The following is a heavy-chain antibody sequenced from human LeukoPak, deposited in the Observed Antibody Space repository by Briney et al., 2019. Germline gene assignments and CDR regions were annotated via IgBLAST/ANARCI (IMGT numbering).Heavy chain of an antibody. CDR1: GGSISSSNW. J-gene: IGHJ4*02. V-gene: IGHV4-4*02. D-gene: IGHD6-19*01. CDR2: IYHSGST. Sequence: SGTLSLTCAVSGGSISSSNWWSWVRQPPGKGLEWIGEIYHSGSTNYNPSLKSRVTISVDTSKKQFSLKLSSVTAADTAVYYCARFSSGWYSGDYWGQGTLVTVSS. CDR3: ARFSSGWYSGDY.